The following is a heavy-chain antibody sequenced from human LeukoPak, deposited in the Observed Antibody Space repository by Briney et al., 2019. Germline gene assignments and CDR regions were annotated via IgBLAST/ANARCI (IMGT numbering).Heavy chain of an antibody. CDR3: ARAEGYYDSSGYYYSFDY. D-gene: IGHD3-22*01. CDR2: ISSSSSYI. CDR1: GFTFSSYS. V-gene: IGHV3-21*01. Sequence: GGSLRLSCAASGFTFSSYSMDWVRQAPGKGLEWVSSISSSSSYIYYADSVKGRFTISRDNAKNSLYLQMNSLRAEDTAVYYCARAEGYYDSSGYYYSFDYWGQGTLVTVSS. J-gene: IGHJ4*02.